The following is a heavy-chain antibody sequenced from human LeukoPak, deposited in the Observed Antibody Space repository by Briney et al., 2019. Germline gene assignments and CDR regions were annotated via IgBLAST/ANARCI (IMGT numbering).Heavy chain of an antibody. CDR2: IYDSGST. D-gene: IGHD3-3*02. V-gene: IGHV4-59*01. CDR3: ARAPIASSPLVDY. Sequence: SETLSLTCTVSGGSISSYYWSWIRQPPGKGLEWIGYIYDSGSTNYNPSLKSRVTISVDTSKNQFSLKLSSATAADTAVYYCARAPIASSPLVDYWGQGTLVTVSS. CDR1: GGSISSYY. J-gene: IGHJ4*02.